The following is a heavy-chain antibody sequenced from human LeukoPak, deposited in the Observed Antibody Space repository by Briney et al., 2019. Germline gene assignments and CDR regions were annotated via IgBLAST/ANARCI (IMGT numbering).Heavy chain of an antibody. CDR3: VDGDYFDY. D-gene: IGHD5-24*01. V-gene: IGHV1-2*06. Sequence: ASVTVSCTASGYTFTGYYMHWVRQAPGQGLEWMGRINPNSGGTNYAQKFQGRVTMTRDTSISTAYMELSRLRSDDTAVYYCVDGDYFDYWGQGTLVTVSS. J-gene: IGHJ4*02. CDR2: INPNSGGT. CDR1: GYTFTGYY.